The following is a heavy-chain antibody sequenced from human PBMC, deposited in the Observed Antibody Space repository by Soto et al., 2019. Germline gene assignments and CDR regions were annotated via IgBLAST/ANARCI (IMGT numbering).Heavy chain of an antibody. CDR1: GYTFTSYG. CDR3: ARRTMYNWNYVPNPEFYYYYMDV. Sequence: QVQLVQSGAEVKKPGASVKVSCKASGYTFTSYGISWVRQAPGQGLEWMGWISAYNGNTNYAQKLQGRVTMTTDTSTSTAYMELRSLRSDDTAVYYCARRTMYNWNYVPNPEFYYYYMDVWGKGTTVTVSS. D-gene: IGHD1-7*01. CDR2: ISAYNGNT. J-gene: IGHJ6*03. V-gene: IGHV1-18*01.